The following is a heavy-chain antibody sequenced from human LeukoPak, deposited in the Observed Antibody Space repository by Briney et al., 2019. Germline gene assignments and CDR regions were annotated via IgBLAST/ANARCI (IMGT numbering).Heavy chain of an antibody. J-gene: IGHJ4*02. D-gene: IGHD1-1*01. CDR3: ASQVWNRFDY. Sequence: PSETLSLTCTVSGGSISSSSYYWGWIRQPPGKGLEWIGSIYYSGSIYYNPSLKSRVTISVDTSKNQFSLKLSSVTAADTAVYYCASQVWNRFDYWGQGTLVTVSS. CDR1: GGSISSSSYY. CDR2: IYYSGSI. V-gene: IGHV4-39*01.